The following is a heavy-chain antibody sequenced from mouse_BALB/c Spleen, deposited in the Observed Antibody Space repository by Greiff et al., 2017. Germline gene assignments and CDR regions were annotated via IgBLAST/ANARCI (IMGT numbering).Heavy chain of an antibody. CDR2: IDPANGNT. D-gene: IGHD2-4*01. J-gene: IGHJ3*01. Sequence: VQLQQPGAELVKPGASVKLSCTASGFNIKDTYMHWVKQRPEQGLEWIGRIDPANGNTKYDPKFQGKATITADTSSNTAYLQLSSLTSEDTAVYYCARRGITTLFAYWGQGTLVTVSA. CDR1: GFNIKDTY. V-gene: IGHV14-3*02. CDR3: ARRGITTLFAY.